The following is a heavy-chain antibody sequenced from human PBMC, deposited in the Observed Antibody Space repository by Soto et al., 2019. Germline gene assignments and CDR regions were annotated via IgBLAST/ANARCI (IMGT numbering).Heavy chain of an antibody. CDR3: ARGSYYDSRGYHAY. CDR2: IYYSGST. D-gene: IGHD3-22*01. J-gene: IGHJ4*02. CDR1: GGSISSGGYY. Sequence: SETLSLTCTVSGGSISSGGYYWSWIRQHPGKGLEWIGYIYYSGSTYYNPSLKSRVTISVDTPKNQFSLRLSSVTAADTAVYYCARGSYYDSRGYHAYWGQGTLVTVSS. V-gene: IGHV4-31*03.